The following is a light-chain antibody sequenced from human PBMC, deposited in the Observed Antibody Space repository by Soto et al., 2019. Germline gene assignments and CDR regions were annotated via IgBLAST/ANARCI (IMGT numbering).Light chain of an antibody. J-gene: IGLJ1*01. CDR3: TASTSRGTYV. CDR1: SSDVGAYNF. CDR2: NVS. V-gene: IGLV2-14*03. Sequence: QSVLTQPASVSGSPGQSITISCTGTSSDVGAYNFVSWYRQHPGKAPKLIIYNVSDRPSGVSNRFSGSKSANTASLTISGLQAEDEADSYCTASTSRGTYVFGTGTKVTVL.